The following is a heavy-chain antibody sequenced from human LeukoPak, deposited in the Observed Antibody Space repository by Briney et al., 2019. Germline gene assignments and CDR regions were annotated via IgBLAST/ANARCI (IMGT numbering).Heavy chain of an antibody. CDR1: GGSISSSSYY. CDR2: IYYSGST. Sequence: SETLSLTCTVSGGSISSSSYYWGWIRQPPGKGLEWIGSIYYSGSTYYNPSLKSRVTISVDTSKNQFSLKLSSVTAADTAVYYCARSSGLEYFQHWGQGTLVTVSS. D-gene: IGHD5/OR15-5a*01. J-gene: IGHJ1*01. CDR3: ARSSGLEYFQH. V-gene: IGHV4-39*07.